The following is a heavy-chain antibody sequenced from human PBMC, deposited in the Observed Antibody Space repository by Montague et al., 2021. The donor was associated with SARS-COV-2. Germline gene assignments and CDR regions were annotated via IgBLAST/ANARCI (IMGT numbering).Heavy chain of an antibody. J-gene: IGHJ6*02. CDR3: ARSKPVSSFYYYYGMDV. D-gene: IGHD1-14*01. CDR1: GGSFSGYY. V-gene: IGHV4-34*01. CDR2: INRSGST. Sequence: SETLSLTCAVYGGSFSGYYWSWIRQPPGKGLEWIGEINRSGSTNYNPSLKSRVTISVDTSKNQFSLKLSSVTAAGTAVYYCARSKPVSSFYYYYGMDVWGQGTTVTVSS.